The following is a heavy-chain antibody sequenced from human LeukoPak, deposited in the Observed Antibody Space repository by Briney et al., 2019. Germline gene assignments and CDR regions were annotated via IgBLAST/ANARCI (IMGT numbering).Heavy chain of an antibody. V-gene: IGHV3-30*18. D-gene: IGHD4-17*01. J-gene: IGHJ6*02. Sequence: GGSLRLSCAASGFTFSSYEMNWARQAPGKGLEWVAVISYDGSNEYYGDSVKGRFTISRDNSKNTLYLQMKSLRAEDTAVYYCAKVVGDHGYYYYGMDVWGQGTTVTVSS. CDR1: GFTFSSYE. CDR2: ISYDGSNE. CDR3: AKVVGDHGYYYYGMDV.